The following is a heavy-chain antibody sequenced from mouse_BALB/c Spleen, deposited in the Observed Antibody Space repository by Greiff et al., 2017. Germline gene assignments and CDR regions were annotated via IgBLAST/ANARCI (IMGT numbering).Heavy chain of an antibody. J-gene: IGHJ4*01. Sequence: EVKVVESGGGLVKPGGSLKLSCAASGFTFSSYTMSWVRQTPEKRLEWVATISSGGSYTYYPDSVKGRFTISRDNAKNTLYLQMSSLKSEDTAMYYCTRDSGNYGAMDYWGQGTSVTVSS. CDR2: ISSGGSYT. CDR1: GFTFSSYT. D-gene: IGHD2-1*01. V-gene: IGHV5-6-4*01. CDR3: TRDSGNYGAMDY.